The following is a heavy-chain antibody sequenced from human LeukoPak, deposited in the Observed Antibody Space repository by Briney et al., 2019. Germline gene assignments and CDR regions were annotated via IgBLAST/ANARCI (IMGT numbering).Heavy chain of an antibody. V-gene: IGHV3-30*02. Sequence: GGSLRLSCAASGFTFGSYGMHWVRQAPGKGLDWVAFVRYDGNNPYYSTSVRGRFTISRDNSKNTVLLQMNNLRLEDAAVYYCTRGSRYGDYPYYCDFWGQGTLVTVSS. J-gene: IGHJ4*02. D-gene: IGHD4-17*01. CDR1: GFTFGSYG. CDR2: VRYDGNNP. CDR3: TRGSRYGDYPYYCDF.